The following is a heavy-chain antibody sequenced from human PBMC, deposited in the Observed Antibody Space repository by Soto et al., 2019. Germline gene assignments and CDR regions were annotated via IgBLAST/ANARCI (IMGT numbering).Heavy chain of an antibody. V-gene: IGHV1-2*04. D-gene: IGHD3-3*01. CDR2: INPNSGGT. J-gene: IGHJ6*03. Sequence: ASVKVSCKASGYTFTGYYMHWVRQAPGQGLEWMGWINPNSGGTNYAQKFQGWVTMTRDTSISTAYMELSRLRSDDTAVYYCAREGGYDDFWSGYYYYYYYMDVWGKGTTVTVSS. CDR1: GYTFTGYY. CDR3: AREGGYDDFWSGYYYYYYYMDV.